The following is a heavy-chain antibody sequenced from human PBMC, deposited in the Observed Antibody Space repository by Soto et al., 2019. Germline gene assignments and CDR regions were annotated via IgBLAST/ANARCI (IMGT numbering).Heavy chain of an antibody. V-gene: IGHV1-18*01. Sequence: QVQLVQSGAEVKKPGASVKVSCKASGYTFTSYGISWVRQAPGQGLEWMGWISVYNGNTNYAQKLEGRVTMTTDTATSTAYMELRSLRSDDTAVYYCARDQEGITMIVGGTWGQGTLVTVSS. D-gene: IGHD3-22*01. CDR1: GYTFTSYG. CDR2: ISVYNGNT. J-gene: IGHJ5*02. CDR3: ARDQEGITMIVGGT.